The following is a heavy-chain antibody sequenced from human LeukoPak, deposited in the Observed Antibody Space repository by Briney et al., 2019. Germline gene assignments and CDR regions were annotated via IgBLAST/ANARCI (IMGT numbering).Heavy chain of an antibody. J-gene: IGHJ4*02. CDR1: GGSISSSSYY. CDR3: ARCSSGWRSVFDY. CDR2: IYYSGST. V-gene: IGHV4-39*07. Sequence: PSETLSLTCTVSGGSISSSSYYWGWIRQPPGKGLEWIGSIYYSGSTYYNPSLKSRVTISVDTSKNHFSLKLSSVTAADTAVYYCARCSSGWRSVFDYWGQGTLVTVSS. D-gene: IGHD6-19*01.